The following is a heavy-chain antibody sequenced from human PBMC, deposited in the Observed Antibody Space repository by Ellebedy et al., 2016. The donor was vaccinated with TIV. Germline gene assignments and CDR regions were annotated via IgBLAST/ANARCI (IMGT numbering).Heavy chain of an antibody. CDR3: ASGGVGDTWFDP. D-gene: IGHD2-21*01. Sequence: MPSETLSLTCTVFGGSISAYYWSWIRRPAGKGLEWIGRTYISGSSNYNPFLKSRVTMSVDTSKNQFSLKLKSVTAADTAVYYCASGGVGDTWFDPWGQGTLVTVSS. V-gene: IGHV4-4*07. CDR2: TYISGSS. J-gene: IGHJ5*02. CDR1: GGSISAYY.